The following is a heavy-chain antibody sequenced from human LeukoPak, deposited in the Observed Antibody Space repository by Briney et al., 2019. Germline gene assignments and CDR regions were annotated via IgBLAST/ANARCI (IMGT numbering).Heavy chain of an antibody. D-gene: IGHD5-18*01. Sequence: SETLSLTCDVSGVSINTCCYYWTWIRQPPGKGLEWIGYKYYSGSTRYNSSLRGRLTISLDSSKNQFSLRLTSVTAANTAVYYCARGRSYGFDFDSWGPGTLVIVSS. CDR2: KYYSGST. J-gene: IGHJ4*02. CDR1: GVSINTCCYY. CDR3: ARGRSYGFDFDS. V-gene: IGHV4-61*01.